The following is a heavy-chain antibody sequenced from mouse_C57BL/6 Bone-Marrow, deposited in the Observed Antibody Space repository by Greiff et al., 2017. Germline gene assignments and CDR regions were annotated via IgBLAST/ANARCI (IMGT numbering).Heavy chain of an antibody. D-gene: IGHD1-1*01. Sequence: QVQLQQPGAELVKPGASVKMSCKASGYTFTSYWITWVKQRPGQGLEWIGDIYPGSGSTNSNEKFKSKATLTVDTSSSTAYMQLSSLTSEDSAVYYCARSIYGSSYYAYWGQGTLVTVSA. CDR1: GYTFTSYW. CDR3: ARSIYGSSYYAY. V-gene: IGHV1-55*01. J-gene: IGHJ3*01. CDR2: IYPGSGST.